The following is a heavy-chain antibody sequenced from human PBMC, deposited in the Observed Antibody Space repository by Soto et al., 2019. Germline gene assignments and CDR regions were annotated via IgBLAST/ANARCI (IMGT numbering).Heavy chain of an antibody. Sequence: EVQLVESGGGLVQPGGSLRLSCVGSGFTFSDHYIDWVRQAPGKGLEWVGRIRKPGNIYTTQYPVSVKGRFTISSDDPQNSLFLHVNSLINEGTGVYCGTRSGSIASCYDYWGQGTLVTVSS. V-gene: IGHV3-72*01. CDR2: IRKPGNIYTT. CDR3: TRSGSIASCYDY. J-gene: IGHJ4*02. CDR1: GFTFSDHY. D-gene: IGHD3-10*01.